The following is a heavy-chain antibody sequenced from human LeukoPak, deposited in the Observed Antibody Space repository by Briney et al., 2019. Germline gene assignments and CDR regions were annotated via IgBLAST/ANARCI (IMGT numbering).Heavy chain of an antibody. CDR2: VRSKANSYAT. V-gene: IGHV3-73*01. D-gene: IGHD5-12*01. CDR1: GFPFSGSA. Sequence: GGSLRLSCAASGFPFSGSAMHWVRQASGKGLEWVGRVRSKANSYATAYAASVKGRFTISRDDSKNTAYLQMNSLKTEDTAVYYCTRLGYSGHDYWGQGTLVTVSS. CDR3: TRLGYSGHDY. J-gene: IGHJ4*02.